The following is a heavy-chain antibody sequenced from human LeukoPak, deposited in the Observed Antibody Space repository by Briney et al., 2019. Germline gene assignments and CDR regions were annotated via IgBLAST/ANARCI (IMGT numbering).Heavy chain of an antibody. CDR3: ARGATMVRGVDY. J-gene: IGHJ4*02. CDR1: GGSVSDYY. Sequence: PSETLSLTCTISGGSVSDYYWSWIRQSPGKGLEWIGYIYHTGSTSYSPSLKSRVTISADTSQNQFSLKLSSVTAADTAVYYCARGATMVRGVDYWGQGTLVTVSS. V-gene: IGHV4-59*02. D-gene: IGHD3-10*01. CDR2: IYHTGST.